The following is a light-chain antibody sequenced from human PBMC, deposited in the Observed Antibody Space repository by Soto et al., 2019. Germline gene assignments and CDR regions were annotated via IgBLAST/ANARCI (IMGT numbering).Light chain of an antibody. V-gene: IGKV3-11*01. CDR2: DAS. CDR1: QSVSSY. Sequence: EIVMTQSPATLSVSPGDRATLSCRANQSVSSYLAWYQQKPGQAPRLLIYDASNRATGIPARFSGSGSGTDFTLTISSLEPEDFAVYYCQQRSNWLLTFGQGTRLEI. J-gene: IGKJ5*01. CDR3: QQRSNWLLT.